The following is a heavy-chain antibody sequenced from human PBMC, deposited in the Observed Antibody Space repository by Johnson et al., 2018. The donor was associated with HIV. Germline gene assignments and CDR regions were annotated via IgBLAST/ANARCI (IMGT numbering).Heavy chain of an antibody. CDR1: GFPFSTYA. Sequence: QMLLVESGGGVVQPGRSLRLSCATSGFPFSTYAFHWVRQAPGKGLEWVAVISYDGSNKYYADSVKGRFTISRDNSKNTLYLQMNILRAEDTAVYYCARFPPGERDDSFDIWGQGTMVTVSS. CDR2: ISYDGSNK. V-gene: IGHV3-30-3*01. D-gene: IGHD1-1*01. CDR3: ARFPPGERDDSFDI. J-gene: IGHJ3*02.